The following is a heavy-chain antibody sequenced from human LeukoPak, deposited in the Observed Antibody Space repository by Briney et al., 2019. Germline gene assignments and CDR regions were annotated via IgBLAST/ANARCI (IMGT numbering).Heavy chain of an antibody. Sequence: GGSLRLSCAASGFTFSSYAMTWVRQAPGKGMEWVSAVSGGDDHTYYADSVKGRFTISRDNSKNTLYLQMNSLRAEDAAVYYCARVAQTAYGSGVFDYWGQGTLVTVSS. V-gene: IGHV3-23*01. CDR3: ARVAQTAYGSGVFDY. J-gene: IGHJ4*02. CDR2: VSGGDDHT. CDR1: GFTFSSYA. D-gene: IGHD3-10*01.